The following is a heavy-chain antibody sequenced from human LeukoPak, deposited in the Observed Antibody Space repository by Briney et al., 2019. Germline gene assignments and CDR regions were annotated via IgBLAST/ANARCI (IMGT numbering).Heavy chain of an antibody. CDR1: GFTVSSIY. Sequence: GGSLRLSCAASGFTVSSIYMSWVRQAPGKGLEWVSVIYSGGSTYSADSVKGRFTISRDNSKNTLYLQMSSLRAEDTAVYYCASSSYYYDSSGLKYYFDYWGQGTLVTVSS. J-gene: IGHJ4*02. CDR2: IYSGGST. V-gene: IGHV3-53*01. D-gene: IGHD3-22*01. CDR3: ASSSYYYDSSGLKYYFDY.